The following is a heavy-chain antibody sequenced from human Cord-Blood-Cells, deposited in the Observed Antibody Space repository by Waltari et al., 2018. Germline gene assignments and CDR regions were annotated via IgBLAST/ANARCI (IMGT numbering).Heavy chain of an antibody. CDR2: INHSGST. Sequence: QVQLQQWGAGLLKPSETLSLTCAVYGGSFSGYYWSWIRQPPGKGLAWIGEINHSGSTNYNPPRKSRVTISVDTSKNQVSVKLRSVTAADRAVYYCARQITYCSSTSCYYFDYWGQGTLVTVSS. J-gene: IGHJ4*02. D-gene: IGHD2-2*01. V-gene: IGHV4-34*01. CDR3: ARQITYCSSTSCYYFDY. CDR1: GGSFSGYY.